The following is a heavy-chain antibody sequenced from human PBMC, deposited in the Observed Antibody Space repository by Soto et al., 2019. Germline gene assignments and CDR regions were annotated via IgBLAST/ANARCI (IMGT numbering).Heavy chain of an antibody. CDR3: ARALGFVVVVAATQYFQH. J-gene: IGHJ1*01. V-gene: IGHV1-8*01. Sequence: ASVKVSCKASGYTFTSYDINWVRQATRQGLEWMGWMNPNSGNTGYAQKFQGRVTMTRNTSISTAYMELSSLRSEDTAVYYCARALGFVVVVAATQYFQHWGQGTLVTVSS. CDR2: MNPNSGNT. CDR1: GYTFTSYD. D-gene: IGHD2-15*01.